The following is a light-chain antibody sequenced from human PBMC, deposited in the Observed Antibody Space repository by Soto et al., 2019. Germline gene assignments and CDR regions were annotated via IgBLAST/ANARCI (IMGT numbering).Light chain of an antibody. CDR2: DAS. CDR3: QQYNSFSRP. V-gene: IGKV1-5*01. Sequence: DIQMTQSLSTLSASVGDRVNITCRASQSIRRWLAWYQLKPGKAPKLLISDASTLESGVSSRFSGSGSGTEFTLTISSLLPDDFATYYCQQYNSFSRPFGQGTKVEIK. J-gene: IGKJ1*01. CDR1: QSIRRW.